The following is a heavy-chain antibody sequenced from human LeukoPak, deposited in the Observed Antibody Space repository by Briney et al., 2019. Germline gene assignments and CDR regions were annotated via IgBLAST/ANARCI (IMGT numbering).Heavy chain of an antibody. V-gene: IGHV4-4*02. CDR2: IYHSGGT. J-gene: IGHJ4*02. Sequence: PSETLSLTCAVSGGSISSSNWWSWVRQPPGKGLEWIGEIYHSGGTNYNPSLKSRVTISVDKSKNQFSLKLSPVTAADTAVYYCARRSYYGSGSRPFDYWGQGTLVTVSS. CDR1: GGSISSSNW. D-gene: IGHD3-10*01. CDR3: ARRSYYGSGSRPFDY.